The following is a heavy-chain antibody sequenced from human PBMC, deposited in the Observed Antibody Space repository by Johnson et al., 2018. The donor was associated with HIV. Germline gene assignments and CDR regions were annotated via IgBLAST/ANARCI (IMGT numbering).Heavy chain of an antibody. CDR1: GVTFSSHA. D-gene: IGHD2-21*02. J-gene: IGHJ3*02. Sequence: QVQLVESGGGEVQPGRSLRLSCAASGVTFSSHAMHWVRQAPGKGLEWVAFISSDGSNKYFAVSVTGRFSISRDNSKNTLYLQMNSLTAEDTAVYYCARGPSVYCGGDCPGGAFDIWGQGTMVTVSS. V-gene: IGHV3-30*04. CDR2: ISSDGSNK. CDR3: ARGPSVYCGGDCPGGAFDI.